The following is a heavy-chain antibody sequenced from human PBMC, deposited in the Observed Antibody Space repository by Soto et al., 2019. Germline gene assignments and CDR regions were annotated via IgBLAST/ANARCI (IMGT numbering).Heavy chain of an antibody. V-gene: IGHV4-31*03. J-gene: IGHJ4*02. CDR2: IYYSWRT. Sequence: QLQLQESGPGLVKPSQTLSLTCTVSGGSISTGGYYWTWIRQPPGKGLEWIGYIYYSWRTYYIPSLKSRVTISVDTSKNQFSLKLSSVTAADTAVYYCARALSVTLFDNWGQGTRVSVSS. CDR3: ARALSVTLFDN. D-gene: IGHD4-17*01. CDR1: GGSISTGGYY.